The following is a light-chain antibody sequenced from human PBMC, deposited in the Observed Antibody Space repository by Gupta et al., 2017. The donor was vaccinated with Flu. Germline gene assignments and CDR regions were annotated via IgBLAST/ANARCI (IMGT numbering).Light chain of an antibody. CDR2: EDH. CDR1: KLGDKF. V-gene: IGLV3-1*01. Sequence: SCVLPQPPSVSVPPGQTPTNTGSGDKLGDKFACWYQQKPGQSPVLVIYEDHKRPSGIPERFSGSNSGNTATLTISGKQAMDEADYYCQAWVTSTVVFGGGTKLTVL. J-gene: IGLJ3*02. CDR3: QAWVTSTVV.